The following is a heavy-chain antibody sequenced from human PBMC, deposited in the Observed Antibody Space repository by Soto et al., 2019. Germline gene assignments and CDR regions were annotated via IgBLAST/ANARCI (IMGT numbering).Heavy chain of an antibody. CDR2: IYHSGST. CDR1: GGSISSGGYS. V-gene: IGHV4-30-2*01. J-gene: IGHJ1*01. Sequence: QLQLQESGSGLVKPSQTLSLTCAVSGGSISSGGYSWSWIRQPPGKGLEWIGYIYHSGSTYYNPCLKTRVTISVDRSKYQFSLKLSSVTAAATAVYYCASSYYDSSGSALRDWGQGTLVTVSS. CDR3: ASSYYDSSGSALRD. D-gene: IGHD3-22*01.